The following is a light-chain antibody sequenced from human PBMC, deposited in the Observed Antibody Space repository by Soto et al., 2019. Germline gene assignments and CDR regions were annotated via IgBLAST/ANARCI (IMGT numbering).Light chain of an antibody. Sequence: QSVLTQPASLSGSPGQSITISCTGTSSDVGGYNYVSWYQQLPGKAPKLMIYDVNNRPSVVSNRFSGSKSGNTASLTISGLKAEDEADNYCSSYTGSSTFVFGTGTKSPS. CDR1: SSDVGGYNY. CDR3: SSYTGSSTFV. V-gene: IGLV2-14*01. J-gene: IGLJ1*01. CDR2: DVN.